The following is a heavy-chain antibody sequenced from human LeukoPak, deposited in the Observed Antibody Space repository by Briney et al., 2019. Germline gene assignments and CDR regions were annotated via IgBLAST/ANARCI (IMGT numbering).Heavy chain of an antibody. V-gene: IGHV3-30*18. CDR1: GFTFSSYA. Sequence: GGSLRLSCAASGFTFSSYAMSWVRQAPGKGLEWVAVISYDGSNKYYADSVKGRFTISRDNSKNTLYLQMNSLRAEDTAVYYCAKASVLVWEQLVIWGQGTMVTVSS. CDR2: ISYDGSNK. J-gene: IGHJ3*02. D-gene: IGHD6-13*01. CDR3: AKASVLVWEQLVI.